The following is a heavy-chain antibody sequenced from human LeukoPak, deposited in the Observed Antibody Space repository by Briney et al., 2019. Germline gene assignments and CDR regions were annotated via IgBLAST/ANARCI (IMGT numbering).Heavy chain of an antibody. J-gene: IGHJ4*02. CDR2: IYPGDPDT. Sequence: GESLKISCKGSGYSFTSYWIGWVRQMPGKGLEWMGIIYPGDPDTRYSPSFQGQVTISADKSISTAYLQWSSLKASDTAMYYCARSYVSAAAGFDYWGQGTLVTVSS. CDR1: GYSFTSYW. V-gene: IGHV5-51*01. D-gene: IGHD6-13*01. CDR3: ARSYVSAAAGFDY.